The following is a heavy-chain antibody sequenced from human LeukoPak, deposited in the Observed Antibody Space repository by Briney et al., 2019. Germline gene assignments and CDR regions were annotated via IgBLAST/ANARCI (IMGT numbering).Heavy chain of an antibody. Sequence: PGGSLRLSCAASEFTFSSYSMNWVRQAPGKGLEWVSYISSSSSTIYYADSVKGRFTISRDNAKNSLYLQMNSLRAEDTAVYYCARADYDFWSRGYYMDVWGKGTTVTVSS. CDR3: ARADYDFWSRGYYMDV. CDR1: EFTFSSYS. CDR2: ISSSSSTI. D-gene: IGHD3-3*01. J-gene: IGHJ6*03. V-gene: IGHV3-48*01.